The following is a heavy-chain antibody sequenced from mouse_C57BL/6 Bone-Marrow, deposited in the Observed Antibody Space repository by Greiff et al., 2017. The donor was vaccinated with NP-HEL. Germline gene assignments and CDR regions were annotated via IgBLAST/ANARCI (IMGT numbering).Heavy chain of an antibody. V-gene: IGHV1-55*01. CDR1: GYTFTSYW. CDR3: ARKDSNYYAMDY. J-gene: IGHJ4*01. CDR2: IYPGSGST. Sequence: QVQLQQSGAELVKPGASVKMSCKASGYTFTSYWITWVKQRPGQGLEWIGDIYPGSGSTNYNEKFKSKATLTVDTSSSTAYMQLSSLTSEDSAVYYCARKDSNYYAMDYWGQGTSVTVSS. D-gene: IGHD2-5*01.